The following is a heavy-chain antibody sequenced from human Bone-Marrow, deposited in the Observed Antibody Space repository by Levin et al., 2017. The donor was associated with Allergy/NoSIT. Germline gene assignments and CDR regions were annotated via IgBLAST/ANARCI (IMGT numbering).Heavy chain of an antibody. V-gene: IGHV3-23*01. CDR2: ISGSGGST. CDR1: GFTFSSYA. CDR3: AKGYSSGYYYSGAYYFDY. Sequence: LTCAASGFTFSSYAMTWVRQAPGKGLEWVSAISGSGGSTYYADSVRGRFTISRDNSKNTLYLQVNSLRAEDTAVYSCAKGYSSGYYYSGAYYFDYWGQGTLVTVSS. J-gene: IGHJ4*02. D-gene: IGHD3-22*01.